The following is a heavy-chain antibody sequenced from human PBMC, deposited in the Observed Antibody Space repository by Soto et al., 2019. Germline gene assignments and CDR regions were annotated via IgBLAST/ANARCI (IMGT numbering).Heavy chain of an antibody. V-gene: IGHV4-31*03. CDR2: IYYSGTT. CDR3: ARDPSHLCASTSCHAFDI. D-gene: IGHD2-2*01. Sequence: TLSLTCSVSGGSVSSGSYYWNLIRQHPRKGLEWIGYIYYSGTTYYNPSLGSRVSISADTSKNQFSLKLNSVTVADTAVYYCARDPSHLCASTSCHAFDIWGQGTMVTVSS. J-gene: IGHJ3*02. CDR1: GGSVSSGSYY.